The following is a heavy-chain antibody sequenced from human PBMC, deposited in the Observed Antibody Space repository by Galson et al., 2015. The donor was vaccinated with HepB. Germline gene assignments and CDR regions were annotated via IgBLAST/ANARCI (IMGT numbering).Heavy chain of an antibody. Sequence: SLRLSCAASGFSFSRFGMHWVRQTPDKRLEWLAVICHDGTNQYYADSVEGRFTISRDNSKNTLFLQMNSLRAEDTALYYCGRESHTAATTFDFWGQGTLVIVSS. D-gene: IGHD1-1*01. CDR2: ICHDGTNQ. CDR3: GRESHTAATTFDF. V-gene: IGHV3-33*01. CDR1: GFSFSRFG. J-gene: IGHJ4*02.